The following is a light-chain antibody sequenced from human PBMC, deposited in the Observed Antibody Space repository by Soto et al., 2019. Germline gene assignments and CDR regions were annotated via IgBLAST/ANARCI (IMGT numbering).Light chain of an antibody. CDR1: SGRSKYA. CDR2: VSSNGTH. V-gene: IGLV4-69*01. J-gene: IGLJ3*02. Sequence: QTVVTQSPSASASLGASVKLTCTLSSGRSKYAIAWHQQQPKKGPRYLMKVSSNGTHIKGDGIPDRFSGSSSGAERYLTISSLQSEDEADYYCQTWGTGIQVVFGGGTKLTVL. CDR3: QTWGTGIQVV.